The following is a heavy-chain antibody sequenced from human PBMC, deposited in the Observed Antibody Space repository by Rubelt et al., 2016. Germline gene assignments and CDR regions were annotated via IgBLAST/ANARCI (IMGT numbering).Heavy chain of an antibody. CDR3: AGVTNVGVRGVDY. V-gene: IGHV1-3*01. CDR2: INGGNGNT. J-gene: IGHJ4*02. Sequence: QVHPVQSGAEVKKPGASVTVSCMASGYTFTTYAMHWVRQAPGQGLEWMGWINGGNGNTKYSQKFKGRVTITRDTSATRVYRELGSLGCEETAVYFCAGVTNVGVRGVDYGGQGTLVAVSS. CDR1: GYTFTTYA. D-gene: IGHD3-10*01.